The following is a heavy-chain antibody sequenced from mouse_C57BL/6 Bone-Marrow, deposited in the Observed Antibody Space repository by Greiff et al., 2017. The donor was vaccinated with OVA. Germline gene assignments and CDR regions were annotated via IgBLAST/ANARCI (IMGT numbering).Heavy chain of an antibody. CDR1: GYTFTSYG. Sequence: VQVVESGAELARPGASVKLSCKASGYTFTSYGISWVKQRTGQGLEWIGEIYPRSGNTYYNEKFKGKATLTADKSSSTAYMELRSLTSEDSAVYFCAREYDDAMDYWGQGTSVTVSS. CDR3: AREYDDAMDY. CDR2: IYPRSGNT. J-gene: IGHJ4*01. D-gene: IGHD2-14*01. V-gene: IGHV1-81*01.